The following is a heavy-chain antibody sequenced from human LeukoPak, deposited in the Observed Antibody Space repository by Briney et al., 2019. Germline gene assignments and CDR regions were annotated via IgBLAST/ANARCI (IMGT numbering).Heavy chain of an antibody. D-gene: IGHD3-10*01. Sequence: PGGSLRLSCAASGFTFSSYGMHWVRQAPGQGLDWVAVISYDGSNKYYADSVKGRFTISRDNSKNTLYLQMNSLRAEDTAVYYGVWFAGFGGGTVDYWGQGTLVTVSS. V-gene: IGHV3-30*03. CDR1: GFTFSSYG. CDR2: ISYDGSNK. J-gene: IGHJ4*02. CDR3: VWFAGFGGGTVDY.